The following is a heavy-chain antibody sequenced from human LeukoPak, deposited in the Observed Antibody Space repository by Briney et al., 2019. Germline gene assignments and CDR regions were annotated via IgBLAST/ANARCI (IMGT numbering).Heavy chain of an antibody. J-gene: IGHJ4*02. CDR2: VGISSGNT. Sequence: YSXXWVRQAPGKGLEWISYVGISSGNTKYADSVKGRFTISGDSAKNSVFLQMNSLRVEDTAVYYCARDHRYAFDNWGQGTLVTVSS. V-gene: IGHV3-48*04. D-gene: IGHD5-12*01. CDR1: YS. CDR3: ARDHRYAFDN.